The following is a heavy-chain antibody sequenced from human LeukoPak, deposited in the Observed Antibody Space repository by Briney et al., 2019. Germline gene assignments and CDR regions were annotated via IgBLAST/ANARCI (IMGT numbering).Heavy chain of an antibody. CDR2: INSDESIT. J-gene: IGHJ4*02. Sequence: GGSLRLSWAASGFTFSSSWMYWVRQAPGKGLVWVSRINSDESITTYADSVKGRFTISRDNAKNTLYLQMNSLRAEDTAVYYCARVLVPSFLDYWGQGTPVTVSS. CDR3: ARVLVPSFLDY. V-gene: IGHV3-74*01. CDR1: GFTFSSSW. D-gene: IGHD1-26*01.